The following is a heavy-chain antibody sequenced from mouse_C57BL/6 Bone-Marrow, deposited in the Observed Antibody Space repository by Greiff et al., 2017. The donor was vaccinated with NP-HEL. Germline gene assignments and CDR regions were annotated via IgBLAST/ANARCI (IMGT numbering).Heavy chain of an antibody. CDR3: ARDWYYGSSPYAMDY. J-gene: IGHJ4*01. V-gene: IGHV1-81*01. Sequence: QVQLQQSGAELARPGASVKLSCKASGYTFTSYGISWVKQRTGQGLEWIGEIYPRSGNTYYNEKFKGKATLTADKSSSTAYMELRSLTSEDSAVYFCARDWYYGSSPYAMDYWGQGTSVTVSS. D-gene: IGHD1-1*01. CDR1: GYTFTSYG. CDR2: IYPRSGNT.